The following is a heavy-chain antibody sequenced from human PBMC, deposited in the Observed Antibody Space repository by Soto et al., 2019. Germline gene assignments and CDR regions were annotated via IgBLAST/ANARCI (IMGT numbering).Heavy chain of an antibody. J-gene: IGHJ4*02. D-gene: IGHD3-3*01. Sequence: QVPLQESGPGLVKPSQTLSLTCTVSGGSISSGGYYWSWIRQHPGKGLEWIGYIYYSGSTYYNPSLKSRVTISVDTSKNQFSLKLSSVTAADTAVYYCARGGSAFFGVVRGNYFDYWCQGTLVTVSS. CDR1: GGSISSGGYY. CDR2: IYYSGST. V-gene: IGHV4-31*03. CDR3: ARGGSAFFGVVRGNYFDY.